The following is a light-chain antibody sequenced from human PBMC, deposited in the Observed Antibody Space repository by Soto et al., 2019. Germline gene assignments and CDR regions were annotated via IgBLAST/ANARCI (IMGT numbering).Light chain of an antibody. Sequence: QSALTHPASVSGSPGQSITISCTGTSSDVGGYNFVSWYQQHPGKAPKLMIYEVSNRPSGVSNRFSGSKSGNTASLTISGLQAEYEADYYGSSFTSGSTLFGTGTKVTVL. V-gene: IGLV2-14*01. CDR1: SSDVGGYNF. CDR2: EVS. CDR3: SSFTSGSTL. J-gene: IGLJ1*01.